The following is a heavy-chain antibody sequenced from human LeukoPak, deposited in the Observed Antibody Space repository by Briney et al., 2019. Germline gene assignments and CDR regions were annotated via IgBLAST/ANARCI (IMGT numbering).Heavy chain of an antibody. D-gene: IGHD2-2*01. CDR2: FDPEDGET. CDR1: GFTFSSYG. V-gene: IGHV1-24*01. J-gene: IGHJ5*02. Sequence: GGSLRLSCAASGFTFSSYGMHWVRQAPGEGLEWMGGFDPEDGETIYAQKFQGRVTMTEDTSTDTAYMELSSLRSEDTAVYYCAKIVVPAAGNWFDPWGQGTLVTVSS. CDR3: AKIVVPAAGNWFDP.